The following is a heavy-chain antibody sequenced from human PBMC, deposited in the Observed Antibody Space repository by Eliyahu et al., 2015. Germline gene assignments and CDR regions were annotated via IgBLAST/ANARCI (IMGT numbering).Heavy chain of an antibody. CDR3: ARDQPRNIAARPPDYYYYGMDV. Sequence: IIPIFGTANYAQKFQGRVTITADESTSTAYMELSSLRSEDTAVYYCARDQPRNIAARPPDYYYYGMDVWGQGTTVTVSS. J-gene: IGHJ6*02. V-gene: IGHV1-69*01. CDR2: IIPIFGTA. D-gene: IGHD6-6*01.